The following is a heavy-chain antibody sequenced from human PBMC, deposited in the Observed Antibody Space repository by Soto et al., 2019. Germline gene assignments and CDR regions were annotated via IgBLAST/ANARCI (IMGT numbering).Heavy chain of an antibody. CDR2: ISYDGSNK. CDR3: AKDQEWELGRGEDY. Sequence: QVQLVESGGGVVQPGRSLRLSCAASGFTFSSYGMHWVRQAPGKGLEWVAVISYDGSNKYYADSVKGRFTISRDNSKNTLYLQMNSMRAEDTAVYYCAKDQEWELGRGEDYWGQGTLVTVSS. D-gene: IGHD1-26*01. CDR1: GFTFSSYG. J-gene: IGHJ4*02. V-gene: IGHV3-30*18.